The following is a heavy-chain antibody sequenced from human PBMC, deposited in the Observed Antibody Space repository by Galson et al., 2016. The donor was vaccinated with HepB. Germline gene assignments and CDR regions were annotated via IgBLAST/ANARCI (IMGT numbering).Heavy chain of an antibody. CDR2: IRRSGAST. Sequence: SLRLSCAASGFTFSSYAMRWVRQAPGKGLEWVAAIRRSGASTYYADSVKGRFTISRDNSKNTLYLHMNSLRAEDTAVYYCAKGGGYNSAYYFYYYMDVWGKGTTVTVSS. J-gene: IGHJ6*03. CDR1: GFTFSSYA. CDR3: AKGGGYNSAYYFYYYMDV. V-gene: IGHV3-23*01. D-gene: IGHD5-24*01.